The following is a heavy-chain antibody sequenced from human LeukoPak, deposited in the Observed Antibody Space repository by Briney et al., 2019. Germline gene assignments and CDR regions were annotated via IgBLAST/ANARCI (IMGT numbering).Heavy chain of an antibody. V-gene: IGHV3-74*01. J-gene: IGHJ4*02. D-gene: IGHD3-10*01. CDR3: AKDYGSGV. Sequence: GGSLRLSCTASGFTFSSYWMHWVRQAPGKGLVWVSRISSDGSSTSYADSVKGRFTISRDNAKNTLYLQMNSLRAEDTAVYYCAKDYGSGVGGQGTLVTVSS. CDR2: ISSDGSST. CDR1: GFTFSSYW.